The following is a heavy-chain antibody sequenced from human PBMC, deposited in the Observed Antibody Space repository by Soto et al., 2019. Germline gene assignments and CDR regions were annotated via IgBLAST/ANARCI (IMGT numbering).Heavy chain of an antibody. D-gene: IGHD3-16*01. CDR3: TTDLGHGLDAFDI. CDR2: IKSKTDGGTT. CDR1: GFTFSNAW. J-gene: IGHJ3*02. Sequence: GGSLRLSCAASGFTFSNAWMSWVRQAPGKGLEWVGRIKSKTDGGTTDYAAPVKGRFTISRDDSKNTLYLQMNSLKTEDAAVYYCTTDLGHGLDAFDIWGQGTMVTVSS. V-gene: IGHV3-15*01.